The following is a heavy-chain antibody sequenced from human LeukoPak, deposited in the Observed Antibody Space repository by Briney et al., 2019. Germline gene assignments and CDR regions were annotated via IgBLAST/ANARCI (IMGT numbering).Heavy chain of an antibody. CDR3: AKDRGGNYLFYLDY. D-gene: IGHD1-26*01. J-gene: IGHJ4*02. V-gene: IGHV3-23*01. Sequence: GGSLRLSCAASGFTFSNYAMTWVRQSPGKGLEWVSGISGSGGSTYYADSVKGRFTISRDNSKNTLYLQMNSLRAEDAAVYYCAKDRGGNYLFYLDYWGQGTLVTVSS. CDR1: GFTFSNYA. CDR2: ISGSGGST.